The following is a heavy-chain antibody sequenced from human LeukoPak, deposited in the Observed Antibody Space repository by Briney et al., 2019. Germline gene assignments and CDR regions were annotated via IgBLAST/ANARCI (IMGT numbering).Heavy chain of an antibody. V-gene: IGHV3-23*01. CDR3: AKGMEWVVVPAALDV. J-gene: IGHJ6*02. CDR2: ISGSSSTT. CDR1: GFNFRAYW. D-gene: IGHD2-2*01. Sequence: PGGSLRLSCTTSGFNFRAYWMGWVRQAPGKGLEWVSAISGSSSTTFYADSVKGRFTISRDNSMDTLFLQMNSLRAEDTAVYYCAKGMEWVVVPAALDVWGQGTTVTVSS.